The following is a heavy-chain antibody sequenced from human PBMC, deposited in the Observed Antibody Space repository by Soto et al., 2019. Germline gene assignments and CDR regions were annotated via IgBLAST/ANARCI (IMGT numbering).Heavy chain of an antibody. CDR1: GYTFTSYD. CDR3: ARERREGYDN. CDR2: MNPNSGNT. V-gene: IGHV1-8*01. D-gene: IGHD5-12*01. J-gene: IGHJ4*02. Sequence: QVQLVQSGAEVKKPGASVKVSCKASGYTFTSYDINWVRQATGQGLEWMGWMNPNSGNTAYAQKFQGRVTMTSNTSISTACYELNSLRSEHTAVYYCARERREGYDNCGQGTLVTVSS.